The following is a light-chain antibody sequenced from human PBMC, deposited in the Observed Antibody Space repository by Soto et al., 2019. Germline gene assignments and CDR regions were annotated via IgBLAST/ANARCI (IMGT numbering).Light chain of an antibody. CDR2: DAC. CDR3: QQYNSYSTWT. Sequence: DIQSTQSPSTLSASVGYRFTITCRASQSISSWLAWYQQKPGKAPKLLIYDACSLESGVPSRFSGSGSGTEFTLTISSLQPDDFATYYCQQYNSYSTWTFGQGTKV. V-gene: IGKV1-5*01. J-gene: IGKJ1*01. CDR1: QSISSW.